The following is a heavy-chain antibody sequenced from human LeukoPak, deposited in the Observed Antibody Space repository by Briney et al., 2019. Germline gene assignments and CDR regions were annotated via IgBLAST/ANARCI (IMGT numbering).Heavy chain of an antibody. CDR2: IYTSGST. CDR3: ANIGGSSSFDY. CDR1: GGSINSYF. D-gene: IGHD1-26*01. V-gene: IGHV4-4*07. J-gene: IGHJ4*02. Sequence: SETLSLTCTVSGGSINSYFWSWIRQPAGKGLEYLGHIYTSGSTNHNPSVKSRVIMSRDTSRNQFSLRLTSVTAADTAVYYCANIGGSSSFDYWGQGALVTVSS.